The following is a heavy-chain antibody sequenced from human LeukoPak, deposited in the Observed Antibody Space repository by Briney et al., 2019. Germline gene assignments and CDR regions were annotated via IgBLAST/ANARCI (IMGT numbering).Heavy chain of an antibody. CDR3: ARDPDY. Sequence: PSETLSLTCTVSGDSISSCYWSWIRQPPGKGLEWIGYIYYSGSTNYNPSLKSRVTISVDTSKNQLKLSSVTAADTAVYYCARDPDYWGQGTLVTVSS. CDR1: GDSISSCY. J-gene: IGHJ4*02. CDR2: IYYSGST. V-gene: IGHV4-59*12.